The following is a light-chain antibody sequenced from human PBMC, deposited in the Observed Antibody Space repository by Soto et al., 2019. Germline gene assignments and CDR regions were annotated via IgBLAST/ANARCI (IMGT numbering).Light chain of an antibody. Sequence: ESVLTQSPGTLSLSPGDRATLSCRASETVTGKYLAWYQQKAGQAPRLLIFAASNRATGIPDRFSGSGSGTDFTLTISRLEPEDFAVYFCQQYSSPPQTFGQGTKADI. J-gene: IGKJ1*01. CDR3: QQYSSPPQT. CDR1: ETVTGKY. CDR2: AAS. V-gene: IGKV3-20*01.